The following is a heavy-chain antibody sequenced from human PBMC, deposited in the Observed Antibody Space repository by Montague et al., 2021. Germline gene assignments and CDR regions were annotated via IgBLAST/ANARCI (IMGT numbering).Heavy chain of an antibody. J-gene: IGHJ5*02. CDR2: IFHNGST. D-gene: IGHD3-22*01. CDR1: GGSISSNNW. CDR3: ARVAAWGYYDTSGPNWFDP. V-gene: IGHV4-4*02. Sequence: SETLSLTCAVSGGSISSNNWWTWVRQPPGKGLKWIGEIFHNGSTTYSPSLKSRVTISMDKSKDQFSLKLTSVTAADTAVYYCARVAAWGYYDTSGPNWFDPGGQGTLVTVSS.